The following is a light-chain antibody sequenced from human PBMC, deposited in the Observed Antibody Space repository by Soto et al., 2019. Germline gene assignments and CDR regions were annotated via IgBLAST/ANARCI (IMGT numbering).Light chain of an antibody. CDR3: QHLNNYPLT. CDR2: AAS. V-gene: IGKV1-9*01. J-gene: IGKJ4*01. CDR1: QAINSF. Sequence: DIQLTQSPSFLSASVGDRVTISCRASQAINSFLAWYQQKPGKAPNLLISAASILRAGVPSRFSGSGSGTEFTLTISSLQPADFATYYCQHLNNYPLTFGGGTKV.